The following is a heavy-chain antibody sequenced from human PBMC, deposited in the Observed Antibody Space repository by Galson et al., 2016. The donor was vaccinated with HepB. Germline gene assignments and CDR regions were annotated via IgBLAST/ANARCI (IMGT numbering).Heavy chain of an antibody. J-gene: IGHJ6*02. Sequence: PALVKPTQTLTLTCTFSGFSLNSYAVGVGWMRQPPGKAPEWLALIYWDDDKGYSPSLENRLSISKDTSKNQVVLTMTNMDPVDTATYYCAHSHRIAMARQDAGYYILDFWGQRTAVTVSS. CDR2: IYWDDDK. CDR3: AHSHRIAMARQDAGYYILDF. D-gene: IGHD3-10*01. V-gene: IGHV2-5*02. CDR1: GFSLNSYAVG.